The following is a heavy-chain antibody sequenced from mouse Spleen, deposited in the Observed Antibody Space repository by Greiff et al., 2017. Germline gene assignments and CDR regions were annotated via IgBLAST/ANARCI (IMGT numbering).Heavy chain of an antibody. CDR2: ISSGSSTI. CDR3: ARLYYGSSYAMDY. J-gene: IGHJ4*01. D-gene: IGHD1-1*01. CDR1: GFTFSSFG. Sequence: DVKLVESGGGLVQPGGSRKLSCAASGFTFSSFGMHWVRQAPEKGLEWVAYISSGSSTIYYADTVKGRFTISRDNPKNTLFLQMTSLRSEDTAMYYCARLYYGSSYAMDYWGQGTSVTVSS. V-gene: IGHV5-17*02.